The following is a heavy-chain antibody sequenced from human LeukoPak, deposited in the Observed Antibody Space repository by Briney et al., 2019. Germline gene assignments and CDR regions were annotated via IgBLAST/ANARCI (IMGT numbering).Heavy chain of an antibody. Sequence: GGSLRLSCAASGFTFSSYAMHWVRQAPGKGLEYVSAISSNGGSTYYANSVKGRFTISRDNSKNTLYLQMGSLRAEDMAVYYCARSQWLVPGYYYYYGMDVWGQGTTVTVSS. CDR1: GFTFSSYA. CDR2: ISSNGGST. D-gene: IGHD6-19*01. J-gene: IGHJ6*02. CDR3: ARSQWLVPGYYYYYGMDV. V-gene: IGHV3-64*01.